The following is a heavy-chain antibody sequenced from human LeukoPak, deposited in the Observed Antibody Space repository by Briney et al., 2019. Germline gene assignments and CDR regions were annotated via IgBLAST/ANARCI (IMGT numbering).Heavy chain of an antibody. V-gene: IGHV4-34*01. CDR2: INHSGST. D-gene: IGHD6-19*01. CDR3: ARYSSGWSRYFQH. Sequence: PSETLSLTCAVYGGSFSGYYWSWIRQPPGKGLEWIGEINHSGSTNYNPSLKSRVTISVDTSKNQFSLKLSSVTAADTAVYYCARYSSGWSRYFQHWGQGTLVTVSS. CDR1: GGSFSGYY. J-gene: IGHJ1*01.